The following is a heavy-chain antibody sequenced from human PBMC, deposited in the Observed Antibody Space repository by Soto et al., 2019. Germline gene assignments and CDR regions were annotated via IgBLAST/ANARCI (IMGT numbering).Heavy chain of an antibody. CDR3: AREVVVVPAAYYYYYMDV. J-gene: IGHJ6*03. CDR1: GFTFSSYG. V-gene: IGHV3-33*01. CDR2: IWYDGSNK. D-gene: IGHD2-2*01. Sequence: GSLRLSCAASGFTFSSYGMHWVRQAPGKGLEWVAVIWYDGSNKYYADSVKGRFTISRDNSKNTLYLQMNSLRAEDTAVYYCAREVVVVPAAYYYYYMDVWGKGTTVTVSS.